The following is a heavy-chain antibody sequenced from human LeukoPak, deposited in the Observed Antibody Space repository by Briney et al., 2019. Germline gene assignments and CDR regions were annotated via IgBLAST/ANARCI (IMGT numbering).Heavy chain of an antibody. Sequence: GGSLRLSCAASGFTFSSYAMSWVRQAPGKGLEWVSAISGSGGSTYYADSVKGRFTIPRDDSKNTLYLQMNSLRAEDTAVYYCANQLLYYFDYWGQGTLVTVSS. V-gene: IGHV3-23*01. CDR2: ISGSGGST. CDR3: ANQLLYYFDY. J-gene: IGHJ4*02. D-gene: IGHD2-2*01. CDR1: GFTFSSYA.